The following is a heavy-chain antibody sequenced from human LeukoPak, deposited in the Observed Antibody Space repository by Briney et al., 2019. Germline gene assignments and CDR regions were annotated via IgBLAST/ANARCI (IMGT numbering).Heavy chain of an antibody. J-gene: IGHJ5*02. V-gene: IGHV4-34*01. D-gene: IGHD6-19*01. CDR2: INHSGST. CDR1: GGSFSGYY. CDR3: ARKYSSGWFNWFDP. Sequence: SETLSLTCAVYGGSFSGYYWSWIRQPPGKGLEWIGEINHSGSTNYNPSLKSRVTISVDTSKNQFSLKLSSVTAADTAVYYCARKYSSGWFNWFDPWGQGTLVTVSS.